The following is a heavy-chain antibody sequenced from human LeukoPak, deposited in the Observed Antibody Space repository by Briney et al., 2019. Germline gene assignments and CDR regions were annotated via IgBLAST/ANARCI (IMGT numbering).Heavy chain of an antibody. CDR3: ARDSRGMWLRLIRYYYYYYMDV. CDR1: GFTFSSYS. J-gene: IGHJ6*03. D-gene: IGHD5-12*01. CDR2: ISSSSSYI. V-gene: IGHV3-21*01. Sequence: GGSLRLSCAASGFTFSSYSMNWVRQAPGKGLEWVSSISSSSSYIYYADSVKGRFTISRDNAENSLYLQMNSLRAEDTAVYYCARDSRGMWLRLIRYYYYYYMDVWGKGTTVTVSS.